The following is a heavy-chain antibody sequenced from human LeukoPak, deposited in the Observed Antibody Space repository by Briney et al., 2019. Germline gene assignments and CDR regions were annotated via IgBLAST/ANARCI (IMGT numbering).Heavy chain of an antibody. CDR3: ARANYYYDSSGYP. CDR1: GGTFSGYA. J-gene: IGHJ5*02. Sequence: GALVKVSCKASGGTFSGYAISWVRQAPGQGLEWMGGIIPIFGTANYAQKFQSRVTITADKSTSTAYMELSSLRSEDTAVYYCARANYYYDSSGYPWGQGTLVTVSS. CDR2: IIPIFGTA. D-gene: IGHD3-22*01. V-gene: IGHV1-69*06.